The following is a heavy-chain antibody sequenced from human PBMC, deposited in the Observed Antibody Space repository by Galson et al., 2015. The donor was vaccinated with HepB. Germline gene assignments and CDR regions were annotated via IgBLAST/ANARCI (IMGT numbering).Heavy chain of an antibody. D-gene: IGHD6-25*01. CDR2: INPSGGST. J-gene: IGHJ2*01. CDR3: AKAAASYWYFDL. V-gene: IGHV1-46*01. CDR1: GYTFTSYY. Sequence: SVKVSCKASGYTFTSYYMHWVRQAPGQGLEWMGIINPSGGSTSYAQKFQGRVTMTRDTSTSTVYMELSSLRSEDTAVYYCAKAAASYWYFDLWGRGTLVTVSS.